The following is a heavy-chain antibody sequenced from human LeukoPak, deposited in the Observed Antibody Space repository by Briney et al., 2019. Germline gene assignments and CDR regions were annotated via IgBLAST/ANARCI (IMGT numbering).Heavy chain of an antibody. D-gene: IGHD2-21*02. J-gene: IGHJ4*02. V-gene: IGHV3-73*01. CDR2: IRTKGNRYTT. CDR1: GFTFSGSA. CDR3: TLEGRTGDPSFSFDY. Sequence: GGSLRLSCAASGFTFSGSAVHWVRQASGKGLEWVGRIRTKGNRYTTAFAAWVKGSFTLSTDDSKNTAYLQMNSLKTEDTAVYYCTLEGRTGDPSFSFDYWGQGSLVTVSS.